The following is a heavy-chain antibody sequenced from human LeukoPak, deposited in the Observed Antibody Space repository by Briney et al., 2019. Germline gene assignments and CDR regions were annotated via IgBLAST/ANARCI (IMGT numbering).Heavy chain of an antibody. Sequence: PGGSLRLSCAAFGFTLSGHYMDWVRQAPGKGLDWVSIIYSAGTTYYADSVKGRFTISRDNSQNTLYLQMNSLRAEDTAVYYCARDRIYGGNSGALDIWGQGTMATVSS. V-gene: IGHV3-66*01. J-gene: IGHJ3*02. CDR3: ARDRIYGGNSGALDI. D-gene: IGHD4-23*01. CDR1: GFTLSGHY. CDR2: IYSAGTT.